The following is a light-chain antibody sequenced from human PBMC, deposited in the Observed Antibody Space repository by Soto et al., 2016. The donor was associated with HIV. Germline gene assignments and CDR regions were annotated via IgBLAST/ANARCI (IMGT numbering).Light chain of an antibody. CDR3: QVWDSSSDHPNWV. J-gene: IGLJ3*02. CDR1: NIGSKN. Sequence: SYALTQPPSVSVAPGQTASITCGGNNIGSKNVHWYQQKPGQAPVLVVYDDSDRPSGIPERYAGSNFGNTATLTISRVEAGDEADYYCQVWDSSSDHPNWVFGGGTKLTVL. CDR2: DDS. V-gene: IGLV3-21*02.